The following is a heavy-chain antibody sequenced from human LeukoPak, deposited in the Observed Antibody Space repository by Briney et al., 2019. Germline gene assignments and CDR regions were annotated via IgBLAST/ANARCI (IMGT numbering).Heavy chain of an antibody. J-gene: IGHJ5*02. CDR3: AKDLHIKLRRGGNWFDP. CDR1: GFTFSSYG. D-gene: IGHD2-15*01. V-gene: IGHV3-30*18. CDR2: ISYDGSNK. Sequence: GGSLRLPCAASGFTFSSYGMHWVRQAPGKGLEWVAVISYDGSNKYYADSVKGRFTISRDNSKNTLYLQMNSLRAEDTAVYYCAKDLHIKLRRGGNWFDPWGQGTLVTVSS.